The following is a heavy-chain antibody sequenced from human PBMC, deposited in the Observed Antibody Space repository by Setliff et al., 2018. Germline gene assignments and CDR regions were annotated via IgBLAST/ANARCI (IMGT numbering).Heavy chain of an antibody. Sequence: GGSLRLSCAASRFTFSSYAMHWVRQPPGKGLEWVAVISYGGSNKYYADSVKGRFTISRDNSKNTLYLQMNSLRPEDTAVYYCARDRRRYSSGWSLFDYWGQGTLVTVSS. CDR3: ARDRRRYSSGWSLFDY. D-gene: IGHD6-19*01. J-gene: IGHJ4*02. V-gene: IGHV3-30*04. CDR2: ISYGGSNK. CDR1: RFTFSSYA.